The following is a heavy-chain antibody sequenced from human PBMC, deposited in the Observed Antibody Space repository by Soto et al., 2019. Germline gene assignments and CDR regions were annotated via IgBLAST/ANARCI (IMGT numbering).Heavy chain of an antibody. D-gene: IGHD3-16*01. V-gene: IGHV4-39*01. J-gene: IGHJ5*02. Sequence: QLQLQESGPGLVKPSETLSLTCTVSGGSINSTSYYWGWIRQPPGKGLEWIGSMYYSGSTYYNPSLKSRVTISVDTSKNQFSLWLNSVTAADTAVYYCVRLKPWFDPWGQGTLVTVSS. CDR1: GGSINSTSYY. CDR3: VRLKPWFDP. CDR2: MYYSGST.